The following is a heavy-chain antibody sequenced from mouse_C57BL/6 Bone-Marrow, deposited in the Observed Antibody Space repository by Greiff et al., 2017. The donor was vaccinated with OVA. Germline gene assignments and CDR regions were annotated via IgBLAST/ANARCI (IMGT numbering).Heavy chain of an antibody. CDR1: GYTFTGYW. CDR2: ILPGSGST. CDR3: ARRIYYGYDGYAMDY. V-gene: IGHV1-9*01. Sequence: QVQLQQSGAELLKPGASVKLSCKATGYTFTGYWIEWVKQRPGHGLEWIGEILPGSGSTNYNEKFKGKATFTADTSSNTAYMQLSSLTSEDSAVYFCARRIYYGYDGYAMDYWGQGTSVTVSS. D-gene: IGHD2-2*01. J-gene: IGHJ4*01.